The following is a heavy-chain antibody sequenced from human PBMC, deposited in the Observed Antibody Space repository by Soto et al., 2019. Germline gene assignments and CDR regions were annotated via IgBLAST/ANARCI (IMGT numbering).Heavy chain of an antibody. V-gene: IGHV1-69*13. D-gene: IGHD2-2*01. CDR2: IIPIFGTA. CDR3: ARRYCSSTSCRSDYYYYGMDV. J-gene: IGHJ6*02. CDR1: GGTFSSYA. Sequence: ASVKVSCKASGGTFSSYAISWVRQSPGQGLEWMGGIIPIFGTANYAQKFQGRVTITADESTSTAYMELSSLRSEDTAVYYCARRYCSSTSCRSDYYYYGMDVWGQGTTVTVSS.